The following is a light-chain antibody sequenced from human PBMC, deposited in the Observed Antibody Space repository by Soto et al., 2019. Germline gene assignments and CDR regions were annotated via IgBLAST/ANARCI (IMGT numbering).Light chain of an antibody. CDR1: QSVSSSY. Sequence: EIVLTQSPGTLSLSPGERATLSCRASQSVSSSYLAWYQQKPGQAPRLLIYGASGKATGIPDRFSGSGSGTDFTLTISRLEPEDFAVYDCQQYGSSPIFTFVPGTKVEIK. CDR3: QQYGSSPIFT. CDR2: GAS. V-gene: IGKV3-20*01. J-gene: IGKJ3*01.